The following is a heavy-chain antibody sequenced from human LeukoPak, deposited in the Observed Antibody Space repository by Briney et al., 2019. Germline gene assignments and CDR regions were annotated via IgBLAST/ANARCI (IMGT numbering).Heavy chain of an antibody. CDR3: ARDGYSSSSFTPFDY. CDR2: IIPIFGTA. CDR1: GGTFSSHA. Sequence: SVKVSCKASGGTFSSHAISWVRQAPGQGLEWVGGIIPIFGTANYAQKFQGRVTIIADESTSTAYMELSSLRSEDTAVYYCARDGYSSSSFTPFDYWGQGTLVTVSS. J-gene: IGHJ4*02. D-gene: IGHD6-6*01. V-gene: IGHV1-69*13.